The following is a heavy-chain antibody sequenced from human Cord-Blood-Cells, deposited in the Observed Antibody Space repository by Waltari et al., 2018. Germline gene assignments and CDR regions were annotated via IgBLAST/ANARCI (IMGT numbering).Heavy chain of an antibody. D-gene: IGHD1-1*01. CDR1: GYTFTGYY. V-gene: IGHV1-2*02. J-gene: IGHJ3*02. CDR2: INPNRGGT. CDR3: ARDGTRVGDAFDI. Sequence: QVQLVQSGAEVKKPGASMKVSCKASGYTFTGYYMHWVRQAPGQGLEWMGWINPNRGGTNYAQKFQGRVTMTRDTSISTAYMELSRLRSDDTAVYYCARDGTRVGDAFDIWGQGTMVTVSS.